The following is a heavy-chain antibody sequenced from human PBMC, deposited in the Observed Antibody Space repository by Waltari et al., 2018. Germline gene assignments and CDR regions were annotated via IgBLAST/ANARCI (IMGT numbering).Heavy chain of an antibody. CDR1: GYTFTSYG. V-gene: IGHV1-18*01. CDR3: ARDSSPLRFPPNWFDP. J-gene: IGHJ5*02. D-gene: IGHD3-3*01. CDR2: ISDYNGNT. Sequence: QVQLVQSGAEVKKPGASVKVSCKASGYTFTSYGISWVRPAPGQGLEWMGWISDYNGNTNDAQKLQGRVTMTTDTSTSTAYMELRSLRSDDTAVYYCARDSSPLRFPPNWFDPWGQGTLVTVSS.